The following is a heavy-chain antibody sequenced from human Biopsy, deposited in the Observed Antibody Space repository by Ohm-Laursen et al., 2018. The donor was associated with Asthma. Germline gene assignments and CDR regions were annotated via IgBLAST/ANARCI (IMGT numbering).Heavy chain of an antibody. J-gene: IGHJ1*01. CDR1: GDSISSYH. CDR3: ARGVVYGGDSYAEYFQH. CDR2: VFYGGAT. V-gene: IGHV4-59*07. Sequence: SDTLSLTCSVSGDSISSYHWSWIRQPPGKGLEWIGYVFYGGATNYNPSLKSRVTISVDTSKNQFFLRLSSVTAADTAVYYCARGVVYGGDSYAEYFQHWGQGTLVTVPS. D-gene: IGHD4-23*01.